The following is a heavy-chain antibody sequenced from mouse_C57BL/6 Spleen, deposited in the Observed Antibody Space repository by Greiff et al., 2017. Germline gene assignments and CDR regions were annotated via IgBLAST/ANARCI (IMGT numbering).Heavy chain of an antibody. J-gene: IGHJ4*01. D-gene: IGHD1-1*01. CDR1: GYTFTSYW. Sequence: VQLQQPGAELVKPGASVKLSCKASGYTFTSYWMHWVKQRPGQGLEWIGMIHPNSGSTNYNEKFKSKATLTVDKSSSTAYMQLSSLTSEDSAVYYCARRGGSSYYAMDDWGQGTSVTVSS. V-gene: IGHV1-64*01. CDR3: ARRGGSSYYAMDD. CDR2: IHPNSGST.